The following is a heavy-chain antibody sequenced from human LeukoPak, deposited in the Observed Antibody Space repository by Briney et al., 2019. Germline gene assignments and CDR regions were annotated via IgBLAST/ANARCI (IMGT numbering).Heavy chain of an antibody. J-gene: IGHJ6*03. CDR2: IYESGST. CDR3: ARGTRGHPTIYYYYSYMDV. CDR1: GGSFSGYE. Sequence: SSETLSLTCAVYGGSFSGYEWSWIRQPPGRGLEWIGEIYESGSTTYDPSLKSRVTISVDRSQSQFFLHLSSVTAADTAVYYCARGTRGHPTIYYYYSYMDVWGKGTTVTVSS. D-gene: IGHD1-7*01. V-gene: IGHV4-34*01.